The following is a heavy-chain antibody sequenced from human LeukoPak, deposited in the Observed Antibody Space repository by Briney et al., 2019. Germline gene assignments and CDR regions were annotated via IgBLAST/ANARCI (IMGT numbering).Heavy chain of an antibody. CDR3: ARDQGRWLVRTFDY. CDR2: IYYSGST. Sequence: SETLSLTCTVSDGSISSSSYYWGWIRQPPGKGLEWIGNIYYSGSTYYNPSLKSRVTISVDTSKNQFSLKLSSVTAADTAVYYCARDQGRWLVRTFDYWGQGTLVTVSS. CDR1: DGSISSSSYY. V-gene: IGHV4-39*07. J-gene: IGHJ4*02. D-gene: IGHD6-19*01.